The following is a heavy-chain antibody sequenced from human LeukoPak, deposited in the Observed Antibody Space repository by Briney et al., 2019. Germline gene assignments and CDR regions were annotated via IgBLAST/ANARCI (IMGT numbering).Heavy chain of an antibody. Sequence: SETLSLTCAVYGGSFSGYYWSWIRQPPGKGLEWSGEINHSGSTNYNPSLKSRVTISVDTSKNQFSLKLSSVTAADTAVYYCARGAKAVAVAYYYYYMDVWGKGTTVTVSS. CDR2: INHSGST. CDR3: ARGAKAVAVAYYYYYMDV. D-gene: IGHD6-19*01. J-gene: IGHJ6*03. V-gene: IGHV4-34*01. CDR1: GGSFSGYY.